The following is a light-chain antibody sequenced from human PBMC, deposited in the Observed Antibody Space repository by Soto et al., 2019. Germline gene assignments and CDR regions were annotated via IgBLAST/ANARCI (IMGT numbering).Light chain of an antibody. V-gene: IGKV1-12*01. J-gene: IGKJ4*01. CDR3: QQANNFHLT. CDR1: QIVTSW. Sequence: IQLTQSPSSVSASVGDRVTLTCRASQIVTSWLAWYQQKPGTAPKFLLYASSTLQSGVPSRFSGRGSGTEFTLTISSLQPEDFATYYCQQANNFHLTFGGGTKVEIK. CDR2: ASS.